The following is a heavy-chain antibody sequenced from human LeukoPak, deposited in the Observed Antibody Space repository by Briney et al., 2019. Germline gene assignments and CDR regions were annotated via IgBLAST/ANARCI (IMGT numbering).Heavy chain of an antibody. CDR2: IYTSGST. V-gene: IGHV4-61*02. CDR1: GGSISSGSYY. D-gene: IGHD3-22*01. J-gene: IGHJ4*02. CDR3: ARTLYYYDSSGYDTFDY. Sequence: SETLSLTCTVSGGSISSGSYYWSWIRQPAGKGLEWIGRIYTSGSTNYNPSLKSRVTISVDTSKNQISLKLSSVTAADTAVYYCARTLYYYDSSGYDTFDYWGQGTLVTVSS.